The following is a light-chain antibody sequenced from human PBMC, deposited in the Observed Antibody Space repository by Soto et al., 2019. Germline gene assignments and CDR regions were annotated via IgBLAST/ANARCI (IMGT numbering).Light chain of an antibody. J-gene: IGLJ1*01. Sequence: QSVLTQPASVSGSPGQSITISCAGTSSDVGRYTYVSWYQQHPGKAPKIIIYDVYNRPSGVSNRFSGSKSGNAASLTISGLQAEDEADYYCTSYTSTSTPYVFGGGTKVTVL. CDR3: TSYTSTSTPYV. V-gene: IGLV2-14*01. CDR2: DVY. CDR1: SSDVGRYTY.